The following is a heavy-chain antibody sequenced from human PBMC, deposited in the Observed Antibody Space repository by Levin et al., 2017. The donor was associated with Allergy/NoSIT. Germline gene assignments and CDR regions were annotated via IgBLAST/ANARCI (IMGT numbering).Heavy chain of an antibody. D-gene: IGHD3-10*01. CDR1: GFTFSDYY. J-gene: IGHJ4*02. CDR2: ISSSSDT. Sequence: SCAASGFTFSDYYMSWIRQAPGKGLEWVSHISSSSDTNYADSVKGRFTISRDNAKNSLYLQMNSLRAEDTAVYYCAKERYYFGSGGYYRPTAFDYWGQGTLLTVSS. CDR3: AKERYYFGSGGYYRPTAFDY. V-gene: IGHV3-11*05.